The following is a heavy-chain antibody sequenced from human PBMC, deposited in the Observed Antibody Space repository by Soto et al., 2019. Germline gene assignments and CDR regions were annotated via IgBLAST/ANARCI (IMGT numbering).Heavy chain of an antibody. CDR2: ISDSGST. J-gene: IGHJ4*02. CDR1: GFTFSASA. CDR3: AKVWGEDGYCTRTSCLYYFHH. D-gene: IGHD2-2*03. Sequence: EVQLLESGGGLVQPGGSLRLSCEASGFTFSASAMSWVRQAPRKGLEWVSTISDSGSTYYADSVQGRFTISRANSKNTLYLQMNSLRAEDTAVYHCAKVWGEDGYCTRTSCLYYFHHWGQGVLVTGSS. V-gene: IGHV3-23*01.